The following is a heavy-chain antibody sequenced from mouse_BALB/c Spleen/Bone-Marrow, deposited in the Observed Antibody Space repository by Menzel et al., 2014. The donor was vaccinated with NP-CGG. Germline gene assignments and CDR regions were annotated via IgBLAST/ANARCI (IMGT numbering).Heavy chain of an antibody. CDR2: IEPSDSYT. D-gene: IGHD1-1*01. Sequence: VQGVESGAEVVKPGASVKVSCKASGYTFTNYWMQWVKQRPGQGLEWIGEIEPSDSYTNYNQDFKGKATLTVDKSSSTAYMQLGSLTSEDSAVYYCARGRTTVVSDYWGQGTSLTVSS. V-gene: IGHV1-69*02. CDR1: GYTFTNYW. CDR3: ARGRTTVVSDY. J-gene: IGHJ2*02.